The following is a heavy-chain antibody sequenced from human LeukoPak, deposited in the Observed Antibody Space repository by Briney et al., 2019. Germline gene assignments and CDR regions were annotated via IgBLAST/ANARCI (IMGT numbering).Heavy chain of an antibody. V-gene: IGHV4-4*07. CDR2: IYSSGST. CDR3: TRDRYSQGPPYYFDS. CDR1: GGPFSRHY. J-gene: IGHJ4*02. Sequence: PSETLSLTCTVSGGPFSRHYWSWIRQPAGKGLEGIGRIYSSGSTSYNTSLKSRVTMSVDTSKNQFTLKLGSVTAADTAVYYCTRDRYSQGPPYYFDSWGQGTLVTVSS. D-gene: IGHD5-18*01.